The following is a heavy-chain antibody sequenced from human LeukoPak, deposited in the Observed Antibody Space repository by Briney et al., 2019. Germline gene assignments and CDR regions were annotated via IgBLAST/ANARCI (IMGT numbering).Heavy chain of an antibody. CDR2: ISGSGSST. V-gene: IGHV3-23*01. CDR1: GFTFSTYA. J-gene: IGHJ4*02. CDR3: AKLGGYCDYAR. Sequence: GGSLRLSCAASGFTFSTYAMSWVRQAPGKGLEWVSAISGSGSSTYYADSVKGRFTISRDNSKNTLYLQMNSLRAEDTALYYCAKLGGYCDYARWGQGTLVTVSS. D-gene: IGHD4-17*01.